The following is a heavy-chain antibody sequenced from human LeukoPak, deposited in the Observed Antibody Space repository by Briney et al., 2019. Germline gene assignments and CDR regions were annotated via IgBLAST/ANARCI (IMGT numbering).Heavy chain of an antibody. CDR2: IYHSGST. Sequence: SETLSLTCAVSGGSISSTSWWSWVRQPPGKGLEWIGEIYHSGSTNYNPSLDSRVTISVDRSINQFSLKLSSVTAADTAIYYCARDGYYSIDYWGQGTLVTVSS. CDR3: ARDGYYSIDY. CDR1: GGSISSTSW. D-gene: IGHD3-22*01. J-gene: IGHJ4*02. V-gene: IGHV4-4*02.